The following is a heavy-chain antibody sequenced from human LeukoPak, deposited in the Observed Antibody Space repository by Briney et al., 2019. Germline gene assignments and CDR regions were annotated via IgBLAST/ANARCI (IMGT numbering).Heavy chain of an antibody. D-gene: IGHD6-13*01. CDR2: MYLSGTT. Sequence: SETLSLTCTVSGDSINSLDLWSWVRQPPGKGLEWIGEMYLSGTTHSNPSVKSRVTISIDKSKNQFFLNLSSVTAADTAVYYCAREGSSSGDEEGGFDYWGQGTLVTVSS. CDR1: GDSINSLDL. V-gene: IGHV4-4*02. CDR3: AREGSSSGDEEGGFDY. J-gene: IGHJ4*02.